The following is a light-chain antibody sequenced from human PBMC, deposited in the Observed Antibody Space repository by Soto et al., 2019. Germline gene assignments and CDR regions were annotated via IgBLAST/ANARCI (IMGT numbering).Light chain of an antibody. Sequence: EIVLTQSPAILSLSPGERATLSCRASQSVGTYLDWYQQKLGQAPRLLIYDASNRATGIPARFSGSGSGTDFTLTISSLAPDDFAVYYCQQRVNWLTFGGGTKVEL. CDR2: DAS. J-gene: IGKJ4*01. CDR1: QSVGTY. CDR3: QQRVNWLT. V-gene: IGKV3-11*01.